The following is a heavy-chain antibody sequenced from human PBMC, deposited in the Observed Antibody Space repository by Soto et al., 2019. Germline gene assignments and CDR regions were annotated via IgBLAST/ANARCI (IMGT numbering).Heavy chain of an antibody. CDR3: ARAGAVAAYCGGDRYNYYYCGMDV. CDR2: INPSGGST. J-gene: IGHJ6*02. D-gene: IGHD2-21*02. CDR1: GYTFTSYY. V-gene: IGHV1-46*01. Sequence: ASVKVSCKASGYTFTSYYMHWVRQAPGQGLEWMGIINPSGGSTSYAQKFQGRVTMTRDTSTSTVYMELSSLRSEDTAVYYCARAGAVAAYCGGDRYNYYYCGMDVWGQGTTVTVSS.